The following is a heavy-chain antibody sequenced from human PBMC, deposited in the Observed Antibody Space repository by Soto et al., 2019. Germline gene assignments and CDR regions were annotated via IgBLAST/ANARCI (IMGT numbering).Heavy chain of an antibody. CDR1: GYTFTSYG. CDR2: INTYDGNT. J-gene: IGHJ4*02. D-gene: IGHD3-22*01. Sequence: VASVKVSCKSSGYTFTSYGISWVRQAPGQGLEWMGWINTYDGNTKYAQKLQGRVSMTTDTSTSTAYMELRSLRSDDTAVYYCAREIDSNAPHAGLWGQGTLVTVSS. V-gene: IGHV1-18*01. CDR3: AREIDSNAPHAGL.